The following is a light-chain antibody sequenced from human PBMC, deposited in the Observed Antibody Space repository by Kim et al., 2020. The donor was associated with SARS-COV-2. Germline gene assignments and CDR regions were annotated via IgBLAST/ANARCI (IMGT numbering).Light chain of an antibody. CDR3: MQALQTPYS. CDR2: LGS. J-gene: IGKJ2*03. Sequence: EPASISCWSSQSLLHSNGYNYLDWYLQKPGQSPQLLIYLGSNRASGVPDRFSGSGSGTDFTLKISRVEAEDVGVYYCMQALQTPYSFGQGTKLEI. CDR1: QSLLHSNGYNY. V-gene: IGKV2-28*01.